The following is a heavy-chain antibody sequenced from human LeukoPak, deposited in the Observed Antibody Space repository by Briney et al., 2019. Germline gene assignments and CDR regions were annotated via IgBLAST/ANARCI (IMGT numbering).Heavy chain of an antibody. CDR1: GGSISSYY. V-gene: IGHV4-59*08. J-gene: IGHJ6*02. Sequence: PSETLSLTCTVSGGSISSYYWSWIRQPPGKGLEWIGYIYYSGSTNYNPSLKSRVTISVDTSKNQFSLKLSSVTAADTAVYYCARLLPSKTKVPKGGIQYYYYYGMDVWGQGTTVTVSS. D-gene: IGHD2-2*01. CDR2: IYYSGST. CDR3: ARLLPSKTKVPKGGIQYYYYYGMDV.